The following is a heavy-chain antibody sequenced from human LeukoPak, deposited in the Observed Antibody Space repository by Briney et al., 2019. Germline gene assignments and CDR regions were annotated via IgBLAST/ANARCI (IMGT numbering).Heavy chain of an antibody. Sequence: GGSLRLSCAASGFIVSNNYMTWVRQAPGKGLEWVSAIYSGGSTYYSNSVKGRFTISRDNSKNMLYLQMNSLRAEDTAVYYCAELGITMIGGIWGKGTTVTISS. CDR3: AELGITMIGGI. CDR1: GFIVSNNY. CDR2: IYSGGST. V-gene: IGHV3-66*01. J-gene: IGHJ6*04. D-gene: IGHD3-10*02.